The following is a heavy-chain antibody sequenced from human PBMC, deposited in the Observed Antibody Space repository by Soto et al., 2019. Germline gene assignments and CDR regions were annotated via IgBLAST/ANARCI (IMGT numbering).Heavy chain of an antibody. V-gene: IGHV1-3*01. Sequence: QVQLVQSGAEVKKPGASVKVSCKASGYTFTRYAMHSVRQAPGQSLEWMGWINAGNGNTKYSQKFQGRVTITRDTSESTAYMELSSLRCEDPAVYYCARGPGGADVPGDHWGQGTLVTVSS. D-gene: IGHD3-10*01. J-gene: IGHJ4*02. CDR1: GYTFTRYA. CDR2: INAGNGNT. CDR3: ARGPGGADVPGDH.